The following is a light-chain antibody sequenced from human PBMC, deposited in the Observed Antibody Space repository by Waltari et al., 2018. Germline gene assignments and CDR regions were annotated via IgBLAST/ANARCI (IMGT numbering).Light chain of an antibody. J-gene: IGLJ3*02. Sequence: SALTQPASVSGSPGQSITISCPATRSDLGSYTLVSWYQQHPGKAPKLILYEGTKRPSGVSNRFSGSKSGNTASLTISGLQAEDEADYYCCSYAGTRVFGGGTKLTVL. CDR3: CSYAGTRV. V-gene: IGLV2-23*01. CDR2: EGT. CDR1: RSDLGSYTL.